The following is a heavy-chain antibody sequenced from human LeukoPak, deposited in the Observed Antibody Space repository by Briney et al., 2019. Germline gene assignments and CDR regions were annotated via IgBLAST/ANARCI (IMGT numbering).Heavy chain of an antibody. D-gene: IGHD2-21*02. V-gene: IGHV3-7*01. CDR1: GFTFSSYW. Sequence: GGSLRLSCAASGFTFSSYWMSWVRQAPGKGLEWVANIKQDGSEKYYVDSVKGRFTISRDNAKNSLYLQMNSLRAEDTAVYYCARDHSPVVVTSNWFDPWGQGTLVTVSS. CDR2: IKQDGSEK. J-gene: IGHJ5*02. CDR3: ARDHSPVVVTSNWFDP.